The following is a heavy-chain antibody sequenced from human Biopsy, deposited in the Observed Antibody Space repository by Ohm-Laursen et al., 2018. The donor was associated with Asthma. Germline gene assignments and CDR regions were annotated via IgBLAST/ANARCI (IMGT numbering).Heavy chain of an antibody. D-gene: IGHD3-16*01. CDR2: ISYTGST. Sequence: SETLSLTCPVSADSISSNNFYWGWIRQPPGKGLEWIATISYTGSTYYDPSLKSRVTISVDTSKNQFSLKLSSVTAADTAVYFCARRGGLERYFDYWGQGTLVTVSS. CDR3: ARRGGLERYFDY. V-gene: IGHV4-39*01. J-gene: IGHJ4*02. CDR1: ADSISSNNFY.